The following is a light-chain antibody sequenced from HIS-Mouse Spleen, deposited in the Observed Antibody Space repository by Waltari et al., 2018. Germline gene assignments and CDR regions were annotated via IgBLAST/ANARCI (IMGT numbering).Light chain of an antibody. CDR1: QGISSY. V-gene: IGKV1-9*01. J-gene: IGKJ3*01. CDR3: QQLNSYPPLFT. CDR2: AAS. Sequence: DIQLTQSPSFLSASVGDRVTITFRASQGISSYLAWYQQKPGKAPKLLIYAASTLQSGVPSRFSGSGSGTEFTLTISSLQPEDFATYYCQQLNSYPPLFTFGPGTKVDIK.